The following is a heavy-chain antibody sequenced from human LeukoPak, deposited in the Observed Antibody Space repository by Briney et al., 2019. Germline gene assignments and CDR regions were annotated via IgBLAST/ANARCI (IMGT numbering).Heavy chain of an antibody. Sequence: GGSLRLSCAASGFTFSSYWMSWVRQAPGKGLEWVANIKQDGSEKYYVDSVKGRFTISRDNAKNSLYLQMNSLRAEDTAVYYCARDTRVAPTEGFDYWGQGILVTVSS. CDR2: IKQDGSEK. J-gene: IGHJ4*02. D-gene: IGHD2-15*01. CDR1: GFTFSSYW. CDR3: ARDTRVAPTEGFDY. V-gene: IGHV3-7*01.